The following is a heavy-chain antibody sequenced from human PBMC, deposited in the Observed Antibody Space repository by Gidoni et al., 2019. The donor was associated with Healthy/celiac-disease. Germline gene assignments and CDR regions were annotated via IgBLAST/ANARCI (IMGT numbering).Heavy chain of an antibody. Sequence: QVQLVQSGAEVKKPGSSVKVSCKASGGTFSSYTISWVRQAPGQGLEWMGRIIPILGIANYAQKFQGRVTITADKSTSTAYMELSSLRSEDTAVYYCASEYCSGGSCYYSYWGQGTLVTVSS. J-gene: IGHJ4*02. V-gene: IGHV1-69*02. CDR1: GGTFSSYT. CDR3: ASEYCSGGSCYYSY. D-gene: IGHD2-15*01. CDR2: IIPILGIA.